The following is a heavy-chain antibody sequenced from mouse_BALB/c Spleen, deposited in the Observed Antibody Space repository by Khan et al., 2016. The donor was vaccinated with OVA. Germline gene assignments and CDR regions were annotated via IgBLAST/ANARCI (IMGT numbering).Heavy chain of an antibody. CDR3: STSYYYGYYFDY. V-gene: IGHV5-17*02. J-gene: IGHJ2*01. CDR2: ISGDSSTI. CDR1: GFTFSSYG. D-gene: IGHD1-1*01. Sequence: EVELVESGGGLVQPGGSRKLSCAASGFTFSSYGMHWVRQAPEKGLEWVAYISGDSSTIYYTDTVKGRFTISRDNPKNTLSLQMNSLMSEDTAMYSCSTSYYYGYYFDYWGQGTTLTVSS.